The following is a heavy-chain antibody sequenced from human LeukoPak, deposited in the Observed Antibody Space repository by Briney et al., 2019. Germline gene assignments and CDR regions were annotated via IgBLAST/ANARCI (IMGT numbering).Heavy chain of an antibody. CDR1: GFTFSDYY. D-gene: IGHD6-19*01. CDR2: ISSSGSTI. V-gene: IGHV3-11*01. J-gene: IGHJ4*02. CDR3: ARVEDSSGWLYYFDY. Sequence: GGSLGLSCAASGFTFSDYYMSWIRQAPGKGLEWVSYISSSGSTIYYADSVKGRFTISRDNAKNSLYLQMNSLRAEDTAVYYCARVEDSSGWLYYFDYWGQGTLVTVSS.